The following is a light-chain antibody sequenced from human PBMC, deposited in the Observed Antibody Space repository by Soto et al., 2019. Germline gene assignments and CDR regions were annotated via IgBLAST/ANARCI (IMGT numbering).Light chain of an antibody. V-gene: IGLV2-11*01. CDR3: SSYAGNYVYV. CDR1: SSDVGGYNY. CDR2: DVS. Sequence: QSLLTQPRSVSGSPGQSVTIPCTGTSSDVGGYNYVSWYQRHAGKGPKLIIYDVSERPSGVPDRFSASKSGNTASLTISGLQAEDEADYYCSSYAGNYVYVVGYGTKVTV. J-gene: IGLJ1*01.